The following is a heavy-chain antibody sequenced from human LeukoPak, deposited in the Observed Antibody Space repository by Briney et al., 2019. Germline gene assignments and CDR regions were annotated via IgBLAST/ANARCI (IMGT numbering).Heavy chain of an antibody. V-gene: IGHV4-39*01. CDR3: ASGIYDSSGLPNWFDP. Sequence: TSETLSLTCTVSGGSISSSSYYWGWIRQPPGKGLEWIGSIYYSGSTYYNPSLKSRVTISVDTSKNQFSLKLSSVTAVDTAVYYCASGIYDSSGLPNWFDPWGQGTLVTVSS. CDR2: IYYSGST. J-gene: IGHJ5*02. D-gene: IGHD3-22*01. CDR1: GGSISSSSYY.